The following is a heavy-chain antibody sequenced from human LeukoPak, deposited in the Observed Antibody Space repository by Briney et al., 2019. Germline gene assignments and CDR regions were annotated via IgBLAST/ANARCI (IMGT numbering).Heavy chain of an antibody. CDR2: IKSDESDT. CDR1: GFTFSSYW. Sequence: PGGSLRLSCAASGFTFSSYWMHWVRQSPGKGLVWVSRIKSDESDTTFADFVKGRFTISRDNAKNTLYLQMNSLRAEDTAVYYCARESLGGGSSWYRAFDIWGQETMVTVSS. J-gene: IGHJ3*02. CDR3: ARESLGGGSSWYRAFDI. V-gene: IGHV3-74*01. D-gene: IGHD6-13*01.